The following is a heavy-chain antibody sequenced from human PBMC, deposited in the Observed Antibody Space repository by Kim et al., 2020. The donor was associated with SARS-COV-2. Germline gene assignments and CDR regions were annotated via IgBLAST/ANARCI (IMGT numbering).Heavy chain of an antibody. D-gene: IGHD5-12*01. Sequence: SETLSLTCTVSGGSISSSSYYWGWIRQPPGKGLEWIGSIYYSGSTYYNPSLKSRVTISVDTSKNQFSLKLSSVTAADTAVYYCARRYKWLRLRGYFDYWGQGTLVTVSS. CDR3: ARRYKWLRLRGYFDY. J-gene: IGHJ4*02. CDR1: GGSISSSSYY. CDR2: IYYSGST. V-gene: IGHV4-39*01.